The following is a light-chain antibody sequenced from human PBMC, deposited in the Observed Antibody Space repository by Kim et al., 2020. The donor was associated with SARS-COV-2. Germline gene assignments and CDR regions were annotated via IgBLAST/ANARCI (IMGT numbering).Light chain of an antibody. Sequence: GQKVTISCSGGSSNIGSHYVSWLQHFPGTAPKVLIYDNNKRPSGIPDRFSGSKSGTSATLGITGLQTGDEAHYYCGVWDTSLSGVVLGGGTQLTVL. CDR1: SSNIGSHY. CDR2: DNN. V-gene: IGLV1-51*01. CDR3: GVWDTSLSGVV. J-gene: IGLJ3*02.